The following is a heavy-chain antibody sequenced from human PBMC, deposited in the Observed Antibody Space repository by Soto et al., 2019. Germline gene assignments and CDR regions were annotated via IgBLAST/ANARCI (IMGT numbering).Heavy chain of an antibody. CDR2: ISGSGGST. D-gene: IGHD2-2*01. CDR3: ATGRARYQLPYDAFDI. CDR1: GFTFSSYA. V-gene: IGHV3-23*01. Sequence: GGSLRLSCAASGFTFSSYAMSWVRQAPGKGLEWVSAISGSGGSTYYADSVKGRFTISRDNSKNTLYLQMNSLRAEDTAVYYCATGRARYQLPYDAFDIWGQGTMVTVSS. J-gene: IGHJ3*02.